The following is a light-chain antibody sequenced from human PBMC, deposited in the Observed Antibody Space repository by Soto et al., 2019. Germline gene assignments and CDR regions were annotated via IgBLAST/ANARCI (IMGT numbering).Light chain of an antibody. V-gene: IGLV2-11*01. CDR1: SSDFRGNHY. Sequence: QSALTQPRSVSGSPGQSVTISCTGTSSDFRGNHYVSWYQQKPGKAPKVIMYDVNKRPSGVPDRFSGSKSGNTASLTISGLQTDDESDYYCCSSADTCTWIFGGGTKLTVL. CDR2: DVN. CDR3: CSSADTCTWI. J-gene: IGLJ2*01.